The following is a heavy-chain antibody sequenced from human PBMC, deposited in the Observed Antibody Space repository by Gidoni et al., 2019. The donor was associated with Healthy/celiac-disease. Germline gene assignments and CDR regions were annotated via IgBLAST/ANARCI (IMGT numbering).Heavy chain of an antibody. CDR2: IRSKAYGGTT. Sequence: EVQLVESGGGLVKPGRSLRLSCTASGFTFGDYAMSWFRQAPGKGLEWVGFIRSKAYGGTTEYAASVKGRFTISRDDSKSIAYLQMNSLKTEDTAVYYCTRERPLWLSRFDYWGQGTLVTVSS. CDR3: TRERPLWLSRFDY. J-gene: IGHJ4*02. CDR1: GFTFGDYA. D-gene: IGHD3-22*01. V-gene: IGHV3-49*05.